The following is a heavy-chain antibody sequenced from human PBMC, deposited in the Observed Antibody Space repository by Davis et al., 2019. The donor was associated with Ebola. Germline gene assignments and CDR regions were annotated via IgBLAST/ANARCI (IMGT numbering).Heavy chain of an antibody. Sequence: ASVKVSCKASGYTFTAYYIHWVRQAPGQGLERMGRINPNTDATNYAQRFQGRVTMTRDTSTSTVYMELSRLRSDDTAGYYCARGGITMTVVPRDYYCGMDVWGQGTTVTVSS. J-gene: IGHJ6*02. CDR3: ARGGITMTVVPRDYYCGMDV. CDR2: INPNTDAT. V-gene: IGHV1-2*06. D-gene: IGHD3-22*01. CDR1: GYTFTAYY.